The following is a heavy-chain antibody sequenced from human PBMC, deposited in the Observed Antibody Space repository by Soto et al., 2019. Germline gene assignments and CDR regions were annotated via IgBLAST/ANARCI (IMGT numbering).Heavy chain of an antibody. V-gene: IGHV3-33*01. D-gene: IGHD3-3*01. CDR2: IWYDGSKK. CDR3: ARAASYYSLWSGYYPSRNGMDV. CDR1: GFTFSSFG. J-gene: IGHJ6*02. Sequence: QVQVVESGGGVVQPGRSLRLSCAASGFTFSSFGMHWVRQAPGKGLEWVSLIWYDGSKKSYGDSVKGRFTISRDNSRNTVSLQLNRLRPDNTAVYYCARAASYYSLWSGYYPSRNGMDVWGQGTTVTVSS.